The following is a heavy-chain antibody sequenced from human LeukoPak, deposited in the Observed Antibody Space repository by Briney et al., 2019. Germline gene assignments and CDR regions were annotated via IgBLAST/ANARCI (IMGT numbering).Heavy chain of an antibody. D-gene: IGHD4-17*01. CDR2: IKQDGSEK. Sequence: GGSLRLSCAASGFTLSSYWMSWVSQAPGKGLEWVASIKQDGSEKYYVDSVKGRFSISRDNAKNSLYLQMNSLRADDTALYYCARAPGEGWFDPWDQGTLVTVSS. CDR1: GFTLSSYW. V-gene: IGHV3-7*01. J-gene: IGHJ5*01. CDR3: ARAPGEGWFDP.